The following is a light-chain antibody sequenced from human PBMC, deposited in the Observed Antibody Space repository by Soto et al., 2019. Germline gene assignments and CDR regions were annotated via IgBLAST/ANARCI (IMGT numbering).Light chain of an antibody. CDR3: QQYNNWPPWT. Sequence: IVKTQSPATLSVSPGERATLSCRASQSVSSDLAWYQQKPGQAPRLLIYGASTRATGIPARFSGSVSGTEFTLTISSLQSEDFAVYYCQQYNNWPPWTFGQGTKVEIK. CDR2: GAS. J-gene: IGKJ1*01. V-gene: IGKV3-15*01. CDR1: QSVSSD.